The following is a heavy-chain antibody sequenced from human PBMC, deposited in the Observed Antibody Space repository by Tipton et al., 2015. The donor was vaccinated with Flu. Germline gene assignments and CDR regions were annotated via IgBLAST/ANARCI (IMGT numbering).Heavy chain of an antibody. CDR3: ATLGNSGTDGFDI. CDR2: IYRGGTT. V-gene: IGHV3-66*02. J-gene: IGHJ3*02. D-gene: IGHD5-12*01. CDR1: GFTVSSKY. Sequence: SLRLSCAASGFTVSSKYMGWVRQAPGKGLQWVSVIYRGGTTYVADSVKGRCTISRDKSKNTLYLQWNSLTTEDTAVYYCATLGNSGTDGFDIWGQGTMVTISS.